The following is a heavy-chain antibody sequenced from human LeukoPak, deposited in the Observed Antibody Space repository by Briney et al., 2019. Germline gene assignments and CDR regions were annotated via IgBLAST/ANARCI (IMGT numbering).Heavy chain of an antibody. CDR2: MNPNSGNT. CDR3: ARAPEWGKSNYYYYMDV. V-gene: IGHV1-8*01. D-gene: IGHD1-26*01. J-gene: IGHJ6*03. CDR1: GYTFTSYD. Sequence: ASVKVSCKPSGYTFTSYDINWVRQATGQGLEWMGWMNPNSGNTGYAQKFQGRVTMTRNTSISTAYMELSSLRSEDTAMYCCARAPEWGKSNYYYYMDVWGKGTTVTVSS.